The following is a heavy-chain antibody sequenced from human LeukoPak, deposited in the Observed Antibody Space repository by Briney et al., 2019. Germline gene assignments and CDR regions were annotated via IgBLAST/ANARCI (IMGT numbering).Heavy chain of an antibody. CDR3: ATEGRSTTPGY. J-gene: IGHJ4*02. D-gene: IGHD6-13*01. CDR2: ISGSGGAT. Sequence: GGSLRLSCAASGFTFSKNAMTWVRQAPGKGLEWVSGISGSGGATYYADSVKGRFTISRDNSKNTLYLQMNSLRAEDTSVYYCATEGRSTTPGYWGQGTLVIVSS. V-gene: IGHV3-23*01. CDR1: GFTFSKNA.